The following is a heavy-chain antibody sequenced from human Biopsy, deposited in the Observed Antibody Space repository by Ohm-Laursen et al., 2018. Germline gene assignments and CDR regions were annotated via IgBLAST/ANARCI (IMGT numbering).Heavy chain of an antibody. J-gene: IGHJ6*02. CDR1: GFSLSARGMC. CDR3: ARTPILIVSAGLVYRHRRHLQGMDV. CDR2: VVWDDYK. Sequence: TQTLPLTCSFSGFSLSARGMCASWILQAPGKALEWLARVVWDDYKDYSAPLQTKLSISKDTSNDQVVLTVNNVDPADTATYYCARTPILIVSAGLVYRHRRHLQGMDVWGQGIAVTVS. V-gene: IGHV2-70*11. D-gene: IGHD6-13*01.